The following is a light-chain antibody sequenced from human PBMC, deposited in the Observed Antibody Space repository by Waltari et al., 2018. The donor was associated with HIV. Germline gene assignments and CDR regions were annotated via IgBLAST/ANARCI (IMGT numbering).Light chain of an antibody. Sequence: DIVMTQSPDSLAVSLGERATINCKSSQSVLYSSNNKNYLTWYQQKPGQPPKLLISWASTRESGFPDRFSGSGSGTDFTLTISSLHAEDVAVYYCQQYYSPPWSFGQGTKVEIK. V-gene: IGKV4-1*01. CDR3: QQYYSPPWS. J-gene: IGKJ1*01. CDR2: WAS. CDR1: QSVLYSSNNKNY.